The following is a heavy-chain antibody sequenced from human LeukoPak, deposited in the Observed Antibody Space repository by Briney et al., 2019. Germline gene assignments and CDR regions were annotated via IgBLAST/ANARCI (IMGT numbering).Heavy chain of an antibody. CDR3: AKEMATISGGYYFDY. CDR1: GFSLSSYA. J-gene: IGHJ4*02. D-gene: IGHD5-24*01. CDR2: ISSTDAGT. Sequence: PGGSLRLSCAASGFSLSSYAMSWVRQAPGKGLEWVSAISSTDAGTYHADSVRGRFTISRDSSKNTLYLQMNSLRAEDTAVYYCAKEMATISGGYYFDYWGQGTLVTVSS. V-gene: IGHV3-23*01.